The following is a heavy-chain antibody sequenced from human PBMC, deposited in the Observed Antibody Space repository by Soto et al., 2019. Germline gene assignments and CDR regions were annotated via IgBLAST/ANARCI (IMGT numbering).Heavy chain of an antibody. D-gene: IGHD6-6*01. Sequence: PSETLSLTCAVYGGSFSGYYWSWIRQPPGKGLEWIGEINHSGSTNYNPSLKSRVTISVDTSKNQFYLKLSSVTAADTAVYYCASDGFRSEYNSFYYGLDVWGQGTTV. CDR2: INHSGST. CDR1: GGSFSGYY. J-gene: IGHJ6*02. CDR3: ASDGFRSEYNSFYYGLDV. V-gene: IGHV4-34*01.